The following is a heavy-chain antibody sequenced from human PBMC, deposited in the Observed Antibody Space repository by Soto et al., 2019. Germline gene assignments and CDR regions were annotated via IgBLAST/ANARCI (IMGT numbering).Heavy chain of an antibody. J-gene: IGHJ6*02. V-gene: IGHV1-69*13. CDR2: IIPIFGTA. Sequence: ASVKVSCKASGGTFSSYAISWVRQAPGQGLEWMGGIIPIFGTANYAQKFQGRVTITADESTSTAYMELSSLRSEDTAMYYCARLRMGDYYYYYYGMDVWGQGTTVTV. D-gene: IGHD3-16*01. CDR3: ARLRMGDYYYYYYGMDV. CDR1: GGTFSSYA.